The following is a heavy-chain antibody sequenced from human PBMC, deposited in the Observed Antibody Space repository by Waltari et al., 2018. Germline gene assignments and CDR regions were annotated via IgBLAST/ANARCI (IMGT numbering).Heavy chain of an antibody. CDR3: AKDEGLWFGESNAFDI. CDR2: ISCSGGST. CDR1: GFTFSSYA. V-gene: IGHV3-23*04. D-gene: IGHD3-10*01. J-gene: IGHJ3*02. Sequence: EVQLVESGGGLVQPGGSLRLSCAASGFTFSSYAMSWVRQAPWKGLEWVSAISCSGGSTYYADSVKGRFTISRDNSKNTLYLQMNSLRAEDTAVYYCAKDEGLWFGESNAFDIWGQGTMVTVSS.